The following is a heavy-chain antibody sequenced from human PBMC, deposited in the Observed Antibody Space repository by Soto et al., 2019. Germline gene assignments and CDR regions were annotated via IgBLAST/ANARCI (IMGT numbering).Heavy chain of an antibody. CDR3: ASFTGHGTLFDY. J-gene: IGHJ4*02. D-gene: IGHD1-7*01. CDR2: IHYSGST. V-gene: IGHV4-39*01. Sequence: SETLSLTCTVSGGSISSSSHYWGWIRQPPGKGLECIGSIHYSGSTYYNPSLKSRVTISVDTSKNQFSLKLSSVTAADTAVYYCASFTGHGTLFDYWGQGTLVTVSS. CDR1: GGSISSSSHY.